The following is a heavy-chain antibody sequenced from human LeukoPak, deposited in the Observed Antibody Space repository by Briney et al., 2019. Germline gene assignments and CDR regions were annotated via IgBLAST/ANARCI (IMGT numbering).Heavy chain of an antibody. CDR2: IIPIFGTA. CDR3: ARVHYYGSGSSNWFDP. J-gene: IGHJ5*02. Sequence: LVKVSCKASGGTISSYAISWVRQAPGQGLEWMGGIIPIFGTANYAQKFQGRVTITTDESTSTAYMELSSLRSGDTAVYYCARVHYYGSGSSNWFDPWGQGTLVTVSS. D-gene: IGHD3-10*01. V-gene: IGHV1-69*05. CDR1: GGTISSYA.